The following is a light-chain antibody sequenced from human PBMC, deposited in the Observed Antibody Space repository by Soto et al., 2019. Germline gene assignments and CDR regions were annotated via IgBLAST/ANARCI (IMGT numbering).Light chain of an antibody. CDR1: SSDVGAYKY. CDR3: SLYTSENAYV. CDR2: GVS. V-gene: IGLV2-14*03. Sequence: QSALTQPASVSGSPGQSITISCTGTSSDVGAYKYVSWYQQHPGKAPKLIIYGVSNRPSGVSNRFSGSKSGNTAFLTISGLQPEDEADYYCSLYTSENAYVFGTGTKVTVL. J-gene: IGLJ1*01.